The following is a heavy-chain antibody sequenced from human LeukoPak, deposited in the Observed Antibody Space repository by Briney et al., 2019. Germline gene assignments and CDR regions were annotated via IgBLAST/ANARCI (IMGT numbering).Heavy chain of an antibody. Sequence: PGGSLRLSCAVSGFTFSSYNMNWVRQARGKGLEWVSAISSGSGYMYYADSVKGRFTISRDNAKNSLYLEMNSLRAEDTSVYYCARAGLYSGSGLDYWGQGILVTVSS. J-gene: IGHJ4*02. CDR2: ISSGSGYM. CDR3: ARAGLYSGSGLDY. V-gene: IGHV3-21*01. D-gene: IGHD5-12*01. CDR1: GFTFSSYN.